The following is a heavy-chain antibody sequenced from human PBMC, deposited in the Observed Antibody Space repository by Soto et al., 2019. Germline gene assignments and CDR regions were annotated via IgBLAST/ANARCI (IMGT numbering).Heavy chain of an antibody. J-gene: IGHJ4*02. D-gene: IGHD5-18*01. CDR1: RFTFDDYA. CDR2: ISWNSGSI. V-gene: IGHV3-9*01. CDR3: AKAVGSYGNFDY. Sequence: DVQLVESGGGLVQPGRSLRLSCAASRFTFDDYAMHWVRQAPGKGLEWVSGISWNSGSIGYADSVKGRFTISRDNAKNSLYLQMNSLRAEDTALYYCAKAVGSYGNFDYWGQGTLVTVSS.